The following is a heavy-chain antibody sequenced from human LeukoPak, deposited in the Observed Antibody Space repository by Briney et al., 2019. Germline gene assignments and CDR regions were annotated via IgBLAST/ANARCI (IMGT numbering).Heavy chain of an antibody. J-gene: IGHJ3*02. D-gene: IGHD4-11*01. CDR3: SRDVQTSGDAFDI. CDR1: GGSISSGDYY. CDR2: IYYSGST. Sequence: SETLSLTCTVSGGSISSGDYYWTWICQPPGKGLEWIGCIYYSGSTYYNPSLKSRLTISVDTSKNQFSLTLSSVTAADTAVYYCSRDVQTSGDAFDIWGQGTMVTVSS. V-gene: IGHV4-30-4*01.